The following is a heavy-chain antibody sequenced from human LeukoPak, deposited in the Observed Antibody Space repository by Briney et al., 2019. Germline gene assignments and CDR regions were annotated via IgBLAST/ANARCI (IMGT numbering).Heavy chain of an antibody. CDR3: ARDYAGLHPSGDYYYGMDV. CDR1: GYTFTSYG. V-gene: IGHV1-46*01. Sequence: ASVKVSCKASGYTFTSYGISCVRQAPGQGLEWMGIINPSGGSTSYAQKFQGRVTMTRDTSTSTVYMELSSLRSEDTAVYYCARDYAGLHPSGDYYYGMDVWGQGTTVTVSS. J-gene: IGHJ6*02. D-gene: IGHD5-18*01. CDR2: INPSGGST.